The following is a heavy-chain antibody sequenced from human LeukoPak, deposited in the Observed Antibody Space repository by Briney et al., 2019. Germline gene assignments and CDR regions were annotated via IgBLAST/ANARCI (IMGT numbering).Heavy chain of an antibody. J-gene: IGHJ4*02. CDR2: LSSSSSYI. D-gene: IGHD2-2*01. V-gene: IGHV3-21*01. Sequence: GGALRLSRAASGFTLSSYNMNWVRPAPGEGLEWGSSLSSSSSYIYYADSVKGRFTISRDNAKNSLYLQMNSLRAEDTAVYYCARFSGYCSSTSCTPGDWGQGTLVTVSS. CDR1: GFTLSSYN. CDR3: ARFSGYCSSTSCTPGD.